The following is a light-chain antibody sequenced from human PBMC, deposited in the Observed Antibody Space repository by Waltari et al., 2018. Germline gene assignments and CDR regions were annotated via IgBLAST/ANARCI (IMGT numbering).Light chain of an antibody. V-gene: IGLV1-47*01. Sequence: QSVLTQPPSASGTPGQRVTISCSGRSSNIGSNYVYWYQQLPGTAPKLLIDRNNQRPSGVPGRFSGSKSGTSASLAISGLRSEDEADYYCAAWDDSLSGPVFGGGTKLTVL. J-gene: IGLJ2*01. CDR2: RNN. CDR1: SSNIGSNY. CDR3: AAWDDSLSGPV.